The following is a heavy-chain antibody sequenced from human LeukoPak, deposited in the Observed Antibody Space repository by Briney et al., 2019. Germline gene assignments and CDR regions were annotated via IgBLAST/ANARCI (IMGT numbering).Heavy chain of an antibody. Sequence: GASVKVSCKASGCTFTSYDINWVRQATGQGLEWMGWMNPNSGNTGYAQKFQGRVTMTRNTSISTAYMELSSLRSEDTAVYYCATYYYDSSGYRVFDYWGQGTLVTVSS. V-gene: IGHV1-8*01. J-gene: IGHJ4*02. D-gene: IGHD3-22*01. CDR3: ATYYYDSSGYRVFDY. CDR2: MNPNSGNT. CDR1: GCTFTSYD.